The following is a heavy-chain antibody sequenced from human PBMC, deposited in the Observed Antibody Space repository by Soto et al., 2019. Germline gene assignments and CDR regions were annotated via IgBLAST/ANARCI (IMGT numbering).Heavy chain of an antibody. D-gene: IGHD6-6*01. V-gene: IGHV3-21*01. Sequence: XGSLRLSCAASRFTFSSYSMNWVRQAPGKGLEWVSSISSSSSYIYYADSVKGRFTISRDNAKNSLYLQMNSLRAEDTAVYYCARDVAARTRVEVRYYYGMDVWGQGTTVTVSS. CDR1: RFTFSSYS. J-gene: IGHJ6*02. CDR2: ISSSSSYI. CDR3: ARDVAARTRVEVRYYYGMDV.